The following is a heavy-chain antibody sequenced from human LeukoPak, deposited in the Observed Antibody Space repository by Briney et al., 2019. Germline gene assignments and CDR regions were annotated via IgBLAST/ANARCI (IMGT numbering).Heavy chain of an antibody. J-gene: IGHJ4*02. V-gene: IGHV3-23*01. CDR1: GFTFNIYA. D-gene: IGHD3-16*01. CDR3: ARGVSD. CDR2: ISGNGINT. Sequence: PGGSLRPSCATSGFTFNIYAMNWVRQAPGKGLEWVSIISGNGINTYYADSVKGRFTISRDDSKNTLYLQMNSLRADDTAIYYCARGVSDWGQGTLVTVAS.